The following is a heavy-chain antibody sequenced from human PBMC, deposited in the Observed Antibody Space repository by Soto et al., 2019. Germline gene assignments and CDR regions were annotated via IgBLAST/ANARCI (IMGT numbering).Heavy chain of an antibody. Sequence: QVQVVQSGAEVKKPGASVKVSCKVSGNTLTKLSMHWVRQAPGKGLEWMGGFDPEDGETIYAQKFQGRVTMTEVTSTNTAYMELSSLRSEDTAVYYCSTPGVEDYYYGLDVWGQGTTVTVSS. CDR1: GNTLTKLS. D-gene: IGHD3-3*01. V-gene: IGHV1-24*01. CDR2: FDPEDGET. J-gene: IGHJ6*02. CDR3: STPGVEDYYYGLDV.